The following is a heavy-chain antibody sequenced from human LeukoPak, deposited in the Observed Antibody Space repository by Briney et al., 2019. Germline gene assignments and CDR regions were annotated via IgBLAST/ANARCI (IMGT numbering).Heavy chain of an antibody. CDR1: RFTFSSYG. Sequence: PGGSLRLSCAASRFTFSSYGMHWVRQAPGKGLQWVAVISYDGSKKYYADSVKGRFTISRDNSKNTLYLQMNSLRAEDTAVYYCANLGGGTRDDGWGQGTLVTVSS. V-gene: IGHV3-30*18. J-gene: IGHJ4*02. D-gene: IGHD5-24*01. CDR2: ISYDGSKK. CDR3: ANLGGGTRDDG.